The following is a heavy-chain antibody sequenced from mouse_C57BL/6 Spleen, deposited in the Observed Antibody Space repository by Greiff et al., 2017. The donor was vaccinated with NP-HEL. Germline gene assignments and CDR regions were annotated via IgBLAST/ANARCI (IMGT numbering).Heavy chain of an antibody. CDR1: GYTFTSYW. Sequence: QVQLQQPGAELVMPGASVKLSCKASGYTFTSYWMHWVKQRPGQGLEWIGEIDPSDSYTNSNQKFKGKSTLTVDKSSSTAYMQLSSLTSEDSAVYYCARRGLGRASFAYWGQGTLVTVSA. V-gene: IGHV1-69*01. CDR3: ARRGLGRASFAY. J-gene: IGHJ3*01. D-gene: IGHD4-1*01. CDR2: IDPSDSYT.